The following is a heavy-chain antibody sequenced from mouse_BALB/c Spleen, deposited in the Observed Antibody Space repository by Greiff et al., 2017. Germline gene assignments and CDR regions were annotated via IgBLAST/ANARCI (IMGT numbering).Heavy chain of an antibody. D-gene: IGHD2-1*01. J-gene: IGHJ4*01. CDR3: ARGNIYYGGYYAMDY. CDR2: ISYDGSN. V-gene: IGHV3-6*02. Sequence: EVKLQESGPGLVKPSQSLSLTCSVTGYSITSGYYWNWIRQFPGNKLEWMGYISYDGSNNYNPSLKNRISITRDTSKNQFFLKLNSVTTEDTATYYCARGNIYYGGYYAMDYWGQGTSVTVSS. CDR1: GYSITSGYY.